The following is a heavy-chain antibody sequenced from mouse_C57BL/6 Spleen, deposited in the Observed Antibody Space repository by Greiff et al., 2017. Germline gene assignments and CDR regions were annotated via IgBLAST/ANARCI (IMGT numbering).Heavy chain of an antibody. CDR3: VRHDSLYAMDY. V-gene: IGHV10-1*01. D-gene: IGHD6-2*01. CDR1: GFSFNTYA. J-gene: IGHJ4*01. CDR2: IRSKSNNYAT. Sequence: DVMLVESGGGLVQPKGSLKLSCAASGFSFNTYAMNWVRQAPGTGLEWVARIRSKSNNYATYYADSVKDRFTISRDDSESMLYLQMNNLKTEDTAMYYCVRHDSLYAMDYWGQGTSVTVSS.